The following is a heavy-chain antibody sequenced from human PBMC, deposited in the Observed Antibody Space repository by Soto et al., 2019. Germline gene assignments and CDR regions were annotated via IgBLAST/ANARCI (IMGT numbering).Heavy chain of an antibody. V-gene: IGHV3-23*01. D-gene: IGHD2-2*01. J-gene: IGHJ4*02. CDR3: AKDRFFILLVPAASFDY. CDR1: GITFSSYA. CDR2: ISGTGDRT. Sequence: TGGSLRLSCAASGITFSSYAMSWVRQAPGKGLEWVSSISGTGDRTYYTDSVKGRFTISRDNSKNTLYVQMNSLRAEDTAVYYCAKDRFFILLVPAASFDYWGQGTLVTVSS.